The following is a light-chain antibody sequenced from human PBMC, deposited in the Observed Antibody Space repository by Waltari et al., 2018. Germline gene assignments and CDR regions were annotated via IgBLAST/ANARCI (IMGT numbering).Light chain of an antibody. CDR3: CSYAGNYIRL. Sequence: QSALTQPRSVSGSPGQSVTISCTGTSSDVGRYNYVSWYQQHPDKAPKLLMFDVTKRPSGVPDRFSCSKSGNTAPLTISGLQSEDEAEYYCCSYAGNYIRLFGGGTKLTVL. CDR2: DVT. J-gene: IGLJ2*01. V-gene: IGLV2-11*01. CDR1: SSDVGRYNY.